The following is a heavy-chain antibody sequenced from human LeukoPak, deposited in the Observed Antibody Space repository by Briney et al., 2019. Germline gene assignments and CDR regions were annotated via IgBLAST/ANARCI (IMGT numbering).Heavy chain of an antibody. Sequence: GGSLRLSCAASGFTFSNAWMSWVRQAPGKGLELVGRIESKTDGGTTDYAAPVKGRFTISRDNAKNSLYLQMNSLRAEDTAVYYCARDQLELRRDYYYYYMDVWGTGTTVTVSS. CDR1: GFTFSNAW. CDR2: IESKTDGGTT. J-gene: IGHJ6*03. V-gene: IGHV3-15*04. D-gene: IGHD1-7*01. CDR3: ARDQLELRRDYYYYYMDV.